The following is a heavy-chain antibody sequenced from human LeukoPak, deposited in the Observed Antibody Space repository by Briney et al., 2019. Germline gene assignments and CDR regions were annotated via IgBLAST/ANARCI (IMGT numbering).Heavy chain of an antibody. V-gene: IGHV3-30*03. CDR1: GFTFSSYA. Sequence: TGGSLRLSCAASGFTFSSYAMSWVRQAPGKGLEWVAVISYDGSNKYYADSVKGRFTISRDNSKNTLYLQVNSLRADDTAVYYCARDPLDRSGWSSICDYWGQGTLVTVSS. J-gene: IGHJ4*02. CDR3: ARDPLDRSGWSSICDY. D-gene: IGHD6-19*01. CDR2: ISYDGSNK.